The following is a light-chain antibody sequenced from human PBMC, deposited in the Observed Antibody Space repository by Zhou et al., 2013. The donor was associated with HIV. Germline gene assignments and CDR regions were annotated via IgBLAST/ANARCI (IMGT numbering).Light chain of an antibody. CDR3: QQRYTWPMIT. V-gene: IGKV3-11*01. CDR2: DAS. Sequence: ETVLTQSPATLSLSPGERATLSCRASQSVSTYLAWYQQRPGQPPRVLIYDASNRATGIPARFSASGSGTDFTLTISSLEPEDFAVYYCQQRYTWPMITFGQGTRLE. J-gene: IGKJ5*01. CDR1: QSVSTY.